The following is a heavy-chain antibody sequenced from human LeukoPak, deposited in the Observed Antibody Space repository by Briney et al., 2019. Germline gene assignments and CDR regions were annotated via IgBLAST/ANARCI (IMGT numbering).Heavy chain of an antibody. CDR1: GFTFSSYW. J-gene: IGHJ6*03. V-gene: IGHV3-7*01. CDR3: AREHYFYHMDV. Sequence: GGSLTLSCAASGFTFSSYWMSWVRQAPGKGLEWVANVNQGGTEKFYVDSVKGRFTISRDNAENSLYLQMNSLRAEDTAVYYCAREHYFYHMDVWGKGTTVTISS. CDR2: VNQGGTEK.